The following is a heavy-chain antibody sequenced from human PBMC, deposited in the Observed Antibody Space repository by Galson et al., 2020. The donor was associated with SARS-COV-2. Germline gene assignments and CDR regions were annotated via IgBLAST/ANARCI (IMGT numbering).Heavy chain of an antibody. Sequence: SETLSLTCTVSGGSISSSSYYWGWIRQPPGKGLEWIGSIYYSGSTYYNPSLKSRVTISVDTSKNQFSLKLSSVTAADTAVYYCARLRRQWLVVPVGQYYFDYWGQGTLVTVSS. CDR3: ARLRRQWLVVPVGQYYFDY. V-gene: IGHV4-39*01. D-gene: IGHD6-19*01. CDR2: IYYSGST. J-gene: IGHJ4*02. CDR1: GGSISSSSYY.